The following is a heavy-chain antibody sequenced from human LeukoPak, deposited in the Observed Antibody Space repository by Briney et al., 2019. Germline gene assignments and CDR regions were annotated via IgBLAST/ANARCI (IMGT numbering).Heavy chain of an antibody. CDR2: IIPIFGTA. CDR3: ARAPFVAAGSDY. V-gene: IGHV1-69*13. Sequence: SVKVSCKASGGTFSSYAIRWVRQAPGQGLEWMGGIIPIFGTAQYTQKFKDRVTITADESTSTAYKELNSLRSEDTAIYYCARAPFVAAGSDYGGQGTLVTVPS. J-gene: IGHJ4*02. D-gene: IGHD6-13*01. CDR1: GGTFSSYA.